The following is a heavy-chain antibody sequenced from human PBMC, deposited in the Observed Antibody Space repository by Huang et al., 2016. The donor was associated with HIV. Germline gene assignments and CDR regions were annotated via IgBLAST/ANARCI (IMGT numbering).Heavy chain of an antibody. D-gene: IGHD6-19*01. CDR3: ARDTTTVAGLDF. J-gene: IGHJ4*02. Sequence: QVQLVESGGGVVQPGRSLRLSCAVSGFTFRDHPMHWVRQAPGKGLEWVACISFDGRNKFYADFVRGRFTISRDNSKNILYLQLNSLTPADTSIYYCARDTTTVAGLDFWGQGALVTVSS. CDR2: ISFDGRNK. V-gene: IGHV3-30*14. CDR1: GFTFRDHP.